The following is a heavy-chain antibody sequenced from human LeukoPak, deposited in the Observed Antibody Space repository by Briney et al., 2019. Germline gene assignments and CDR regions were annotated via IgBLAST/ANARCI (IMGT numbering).Heavy chain of an antibody. J-gene: IGHJ6*03. CDR2: IYYSGST. D-gene: IGHD2-15*01. V-gene: IGHV4-39*07. Sequence: SETLSLTCTVSGGSISSGGYYWGWIRQPPGKGLEWIGTIYYSGSTYYNPSLKSRVTISVDTSKNQFSLKLSSVTAADTAVYYCASRGADYYYYMDVWGKGTTVTVSS. CDR1: GGSISSGGYY. CDR3: ASRGADYYYYMDV.